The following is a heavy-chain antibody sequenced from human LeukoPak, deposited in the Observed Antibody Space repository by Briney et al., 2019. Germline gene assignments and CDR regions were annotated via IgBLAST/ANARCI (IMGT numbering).Heavy chain of an antibody. Sequence: SETLSLTCTVSGGSISISSYYWGWIPQPPGKGLEWIGSIYYSGSTYYNPSLKSRVTISVDTYKNQFSLKLSSVTAADTAVYYCARTRGTSDYWGQGTLVTVSS. CDR1: GGSISISSYY. CDR2: IYYSGST. CDR3: ARTRGTSDY. D-gene: IGHD2-2*01. V-gene: IGHV4-39*01. J-gene: IGHJ4*02.